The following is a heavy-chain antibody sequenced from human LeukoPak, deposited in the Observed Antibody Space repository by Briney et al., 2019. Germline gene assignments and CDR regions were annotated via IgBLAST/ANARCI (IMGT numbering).Heavy chain of an antibody. J-gene: IGHJ4*02. Sequence: GGSLRLSCAASGFTFSSYSMNWVRQAPGKGLEWVSSISSSTSYIYYADSVKGRFTISRDNAKNSLYLQMNSLRAEDTALYYCAKDFVGTGNFRGGDYWGRGTLVTVSS. CDR3: AKDFVGTGNFRGGDY. D-gene: IGHD2-15*01. V-gene: IGHV3-21*04. CDR2: ISSSTSYI. CDR1: GFTFSSYS.